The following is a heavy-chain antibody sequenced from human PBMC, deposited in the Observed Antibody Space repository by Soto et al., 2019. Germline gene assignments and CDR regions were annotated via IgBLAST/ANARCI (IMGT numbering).Heavy chain of an antibody. CDR2: IYPGDSDT. Sequence: GESLKISCKGSGYSFTSYWIGWVRQMPGKGLEWMGIIYPGDSDTRYSPSFQGQVTISADKSISTAYLQWSSLKASDTAMYYCASRTDGSTSDYYYYGMDVWGQGTTVTVSS. CDR1: GYSFTSYW. D-gene: IGHD2-2*01. CDR3: ASRTDGSTSDYYYYGMDV. J-gene: IGHJ6*02. V-gene: IGHV5-51*01.